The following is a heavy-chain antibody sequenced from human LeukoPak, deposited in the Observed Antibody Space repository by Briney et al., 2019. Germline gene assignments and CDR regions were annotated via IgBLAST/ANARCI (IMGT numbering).Heavy chain of an antibody. J-gene: IGHJ4*02. D-gene: IGHD3-22*01. CDR1: GGSISSFY. CDR3: ARLGGYYFDN. Sequence: PSETLSLTCTVSGGSISSFYWSWVRQSPGKGLEWIGYINYSGNTNYNPSLKSRVTMSLDRYRNQFSLKLTSVTAEDTAVYYCARLGGYYFDNWGQGTLVAVSS. V-gene: IGHV4-59*01. CDR2: INYSGNT.